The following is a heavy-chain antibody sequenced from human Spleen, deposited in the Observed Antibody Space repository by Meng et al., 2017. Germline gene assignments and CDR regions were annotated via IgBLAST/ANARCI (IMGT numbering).Heavy chain of an antibody. CDR2: IYYSGST. J-gene: IGHJ4*02. V-gene: IGHV4-34*01. CDR1: GGSFSGYY. CDR3: ARGPTTMAHDFDY. D-gene: IGHD4-11*01. Sequence: SETLSLTCTVYGGSFSGYYWNWIRQPPGKGLEWIGSIYYSGSTYYNPSLESRATISVDTSQNNLSLKLSSVTAADSAVYYCARGPTTMAHDFDYWGQGTLVTVSS.